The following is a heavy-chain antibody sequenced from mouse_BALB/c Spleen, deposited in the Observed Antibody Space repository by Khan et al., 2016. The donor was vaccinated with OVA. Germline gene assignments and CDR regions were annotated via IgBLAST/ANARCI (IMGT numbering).Heavy chain of an antibody. CDR2: IYPGSGST. CDR3: TSGEYDCDY. D-gene: IGHD2-14*01. Sequence: LQQSGSELVRPGASVKLSCKASGYTFTSYWMHWVKQRPGQGLEWIGNIYPGSGSTNYDEKFKSKATLTVDTSSSTAYMQLSSLTSEDSAVYYCTSGEYDCDYWGQGTTLTVSS. V-gene: IGHV1S22*01. J-gene: IGHJ2*01. CDR1: GYTFTSYW.